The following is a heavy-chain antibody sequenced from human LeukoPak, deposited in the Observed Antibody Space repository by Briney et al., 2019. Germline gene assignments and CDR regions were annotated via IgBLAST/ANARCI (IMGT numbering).Heavy chain of an antibody. D-gene: IGHD2-21*02. J-gene: IGHJ4*02. V-gene: IGHV4-34*01. Sequence: SETLSPTCALYAASLSYDYWSSVRHPPEEGLGWHGEINLSGSTNYNPSLKSRVSISVDTSKNQFSLKLSSVTAAETAVYYCARGGFYCGDDCYVDYWGQGTLVTVSS. CDR2: INLSGST. CDR3: ARGGFYCGDDCYVDY. CDR1: AASLSYDY.